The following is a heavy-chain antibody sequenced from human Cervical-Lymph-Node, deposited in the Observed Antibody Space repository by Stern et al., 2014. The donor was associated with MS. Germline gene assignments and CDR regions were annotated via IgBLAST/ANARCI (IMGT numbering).Heavy chain of an antibody. CDR1: GFTFSDYA. CDR3: AREECSGDSCRGMDV. D-gene: IGHD2-15*01. J-gene: IGHJ6*02. CDR2: ISYDGSNK. Sequence: VQLVESGGGVVQPGRSLRLSCAASGFTFSDYAMHWVRQALGKGLVWVAVISYDGSNKKYVDSVKGRFTISRDNSKNTLYVQMNSLRAEDTAVYYCAREECSGDSCRGMDVWGQGATVTVSS. V-gene: IGHV3-30-3*01.